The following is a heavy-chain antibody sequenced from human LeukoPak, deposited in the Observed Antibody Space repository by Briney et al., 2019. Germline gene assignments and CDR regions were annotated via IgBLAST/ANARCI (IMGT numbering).Heavy chain of an antibody. CDR1: GFTFSSYW. CDR2: INSDGSST. D-gene: IGHD2-2*01. J-gene: IGHJ5*02. V-gene: IGHV3-74*01. CDR3: AREGGYCSSTSCRHAWFDP. Sequence: GGSLRLSCAASGFTFSSYWMHWVRQAPGKGLVWVSRINSDGSSTSYADSVKGRLTISRDNAKNTLYLQMNSLRAEDTAVYYCAREGGYCSSTSCRHAWFDPWGQGTLVTVSS.